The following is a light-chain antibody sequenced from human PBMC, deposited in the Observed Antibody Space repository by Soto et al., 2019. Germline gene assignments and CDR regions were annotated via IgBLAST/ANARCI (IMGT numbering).Light chain of an antibody. V-gene: IGKV1-39*01. CDR1: QTINKY. J-gene: IGKJ5*01. CDR3: QQSYFTPIT. CDR2: STS. Sequence: DIQTTQSPSSLAASVGDRVNITCRASQTINKYLNWYQQTSGKAPKLLIYSTSRLGGGVPSRFSGSGSGTDFTLTINSLQPEDFATYYCQQSYFTPITFGQGTRLEIK.